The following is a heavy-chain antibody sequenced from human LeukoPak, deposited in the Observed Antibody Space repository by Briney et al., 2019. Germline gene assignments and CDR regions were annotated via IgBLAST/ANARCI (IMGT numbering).Heavy chain of an antibody. CDR3: ARGGFYCGDDCYVDY. V-gene: IGHV4-34*01. Sequence: SETLSLTCAVYGGSLSYYYWSWIRQPPEKGLEWIGEINRSGSTNYNPSLKSRVSISVDTSKNQFCLKLSSVTAADTAVYYCARGGFYCGDDCYVDYWGQGTLVTVSS. D-gene: IGHD2-21*02. CDR2: INRSGST. CDR1: GGSLSYYY. J-gene: IGHJ4*02.